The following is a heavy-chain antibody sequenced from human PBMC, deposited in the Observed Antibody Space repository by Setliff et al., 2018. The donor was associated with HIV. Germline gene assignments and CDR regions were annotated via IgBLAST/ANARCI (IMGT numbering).Heavy chain of an antibody. CDR3: ARAGITIFWNAFDM. V-gene: IGHV4-38-2*02. J-gene: IGHJ3*02. Sequence: SETLSLTCTVSGYSISSRYYWGWIRQSPGKGLEWIGNIYHTGSSYYNPSLNDRATISLDTSKNQFSLKLSTATAADTAVYYCARAGITIFWNAFDMWGQGTMVTVSS. CDR2: IYHTGSS. D-gene: IGHD3-9*01. CDR1: GYSISSRYY.